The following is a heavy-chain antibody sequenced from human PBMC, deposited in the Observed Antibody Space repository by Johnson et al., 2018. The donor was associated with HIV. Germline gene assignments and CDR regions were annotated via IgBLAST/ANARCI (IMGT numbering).Heavy chain of an antibody. V-gene: IGHV3-30*03. J-gene: IGHJ3*02. Sequence: VQLVQSGGGVVRPGGSLRLSCAASGFTFDDYAMSWVRQAPGKGLEWVAVISYDGSNKYYADSVKGRFTISRDNSKNTLYLQMNSLRAEDTAVYYCASIDAFDIWGQGTMVTVSS. CDR1: GFTFDDYA. CDR2: ISYDGSNK. CDR3: ASIDAFDI.